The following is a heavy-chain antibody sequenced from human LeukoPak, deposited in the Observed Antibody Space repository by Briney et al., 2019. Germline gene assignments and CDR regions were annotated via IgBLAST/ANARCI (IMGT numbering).Heavy chain of an antibody. J-gene: IGHJ5*02. V-gene: IGHV4-59*01. Sequence: SETLSLTCTVSGGSISSYYWSWIRQPPGKGLEWMGYIYYSGSTNYNPSLKSRVTISVDTSKNQFSLKLSSVTAADTAVYYCASAGDITMRGDNWFDPWGQGTLVTVSS. CDR1: GGSISSYY. D-gene: IGHD3-22*01. CDR3: ASAGDITMRGDNWFDP. CDR2: IYYSGST.